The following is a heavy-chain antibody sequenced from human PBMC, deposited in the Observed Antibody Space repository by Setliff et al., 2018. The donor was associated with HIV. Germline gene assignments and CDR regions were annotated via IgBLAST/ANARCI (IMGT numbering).Heavy chain of an antibody. V-gene: IGHV1-8*02. Sequence: ASVKVSCKASGYTFTNYDINWVRQAPVQGLEWMGWMNPNSGNTGYAQKFQGRVTMTRNTSIRTAYMELSSLRAEDTAVYYCARGHLDYNFWDEVLGNWFDPWGQGTLVTVSS. CDR3: ARGHLDYNFWDEVLGNWFDP. J-gene: IGHJ5*02. CDR1: GYTFTNYD. D-gene: IGHD3-3*01. CDR2: MNPNSGNT.